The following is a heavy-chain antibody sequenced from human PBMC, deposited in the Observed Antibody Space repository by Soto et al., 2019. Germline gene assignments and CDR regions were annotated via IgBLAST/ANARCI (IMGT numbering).Heavy chain of an antibody. CDR3: TRIQGVKEIFGVVTAPRRYGMVV. CDR1: GFTFSSYG. Sequence: GGSLRFSCAASGFTFSSYGMHWVRQAPGKGLEWVAVIWYDGSNKYYADSVKGRFTISRDNAKNSLYLQMNSLRAEDTAVYYCTRIQGVKEIFGVVTAPRRYGMVVWGQGTTVTVS. J-gene: IGHJ6*02. V-gene: IGHV3-33*01. D-gene: IGHD3-3*01. CDR2: IWYDGSNK.